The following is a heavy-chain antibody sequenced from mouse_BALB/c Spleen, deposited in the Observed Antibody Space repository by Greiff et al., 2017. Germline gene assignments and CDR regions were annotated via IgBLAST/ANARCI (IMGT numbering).Heavy chain of an antibody. CDR1: GYTFTDYN. CDR3: ARGYYGSSLGY. CDR2: IYPYNGGT. V-gene: IGHV1S29*02. Sequence: EVQGVESGPELVKPGASVKISCKASGYTFTDYNMHWVKQSHGKSLEWIGYIYPYNGGTGYNQKFKSKATLTVDNSSSTAYMELRSLTSEDSAVYYCARGYYGSSLGYWGQGTTLTVSS. J-gene: IGHJ2*01. D-gene: IGHD1-1*01.